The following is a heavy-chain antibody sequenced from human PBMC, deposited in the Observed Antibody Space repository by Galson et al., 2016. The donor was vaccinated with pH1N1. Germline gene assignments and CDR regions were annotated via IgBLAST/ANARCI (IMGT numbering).Heavy chain of an antibody. CDR2: IKQDGSQK. D-gene: IGHD1-26*01. V-gene: IGHV3-7*01. J-gene: IGHJ3*01. CDR3: VRKVGDF. CDR1: GFTFSDYW. Sequence: SLRLSCAASGFTFSDYWMSWVRQAPGKGLEWVANIKQDGSQKYFVDSVKGRFTISRDNAKNSLFLQINSLRAEDTALYYRVRKVGDFWGQGTMVTVSS.